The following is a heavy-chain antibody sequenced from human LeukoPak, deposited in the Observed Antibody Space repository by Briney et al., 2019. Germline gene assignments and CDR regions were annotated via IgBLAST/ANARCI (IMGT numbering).Heavy chain of an antibody. V-gene: IGHV3-11*01. CDR3: ASPIAAAGLYYYYYGMDV. D-gene: IGHD6-13*01. J-gene: IGHJ6*02. CDR2: ISSSGSTI. Sequence: PGGSLRLSCAASGFTFSDYYMSWIRQAPGKGLEWVSHISSSGSTIYYADSVKGRFTISRDNAKNSLYLQMNSLRAEDTAVYYCASPIAAAGLYYYYYGMDVWGQGTTVTVSS. CDR1: GFTFSDYY.